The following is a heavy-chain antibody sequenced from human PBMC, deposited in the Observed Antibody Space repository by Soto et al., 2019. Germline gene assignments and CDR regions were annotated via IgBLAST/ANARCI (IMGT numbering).Heavy chain of an antibody. CDR3: AMSSSWPYYYYGMDV. Sequence: GGSLRLSCAASGFTFSSYAMSWVRQAPGKGLEWVSAISGSGGSTYYADSVKGRFTISGDNSKNTLYLQMNSLRAEDTAVYYCAMSSSWPYYYYGMDVWGQGTTVTVSS. V-gene: IGHV3-23*01. CDR1: GFTFSSYA. J-gene: IGHJ6*02. CDR2: ISGSGGST. D-gene: IGHD6-13*01.